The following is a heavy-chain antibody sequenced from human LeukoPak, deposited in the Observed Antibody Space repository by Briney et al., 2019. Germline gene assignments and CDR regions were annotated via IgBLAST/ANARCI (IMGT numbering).Heavy chain of an antibody. CDR1: GFTFSSYA. CDR2: ISGSGDNT. CDR3: ASRWYTSGWYFHR. D-gene: IGHD6-19*01. Sequence: GGSLRLSCAASGFTFSSYAISWVRQAPGKGLEWVSAISGSGDNTYYADSVKGRFTISRDNSKNTLYLQMNSLRAEDTAVYYCASRWYTSGWYFHRWGQGTLATVSS. J-gene: IGHJ1*01. V-gene: IGHV3-23*01.